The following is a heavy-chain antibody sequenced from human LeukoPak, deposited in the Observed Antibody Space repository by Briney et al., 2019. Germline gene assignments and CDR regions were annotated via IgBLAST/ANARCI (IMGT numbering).Heavy chain of an antibody. D-gene: IGHD4-17*01. CDR3: VSGDYVSG. CDR2: IIPIFGTA. Sequence: SVKVSCKASGYTFTSYGISWVRQAPGQGLEWMGRIIPIFGTANYAQKFQGRVTITTDESTSTAYMELSSLRSEDTAVYYCVSGDYVSGWGQGTLVTVSS. CDR1: GYTFTSYG. J-gene: IGHJ4*02. V-gene: IGHV1-69*05.